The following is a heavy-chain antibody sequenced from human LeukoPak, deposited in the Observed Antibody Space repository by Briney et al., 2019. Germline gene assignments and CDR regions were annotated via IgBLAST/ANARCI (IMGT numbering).Heavy chain of an antibody. CDR2: FDPEDGET. V-gene: IGHV1-24*01. D-gene: IGHD3-22*01. CDR1: GYTLTELS. J-gene: IGHJ1*01. CDR3: ATWAMIVVVITSDAEYFQH. Sequence: ASVKVSCKVSGYTLTELSMHWVRQAHGKGLEWMGGFDPEDGETIYAQKFQGRVTMTEDTSTDTAYMELSSLRSEDTAVYYCATWAMIVVVITSDAEYFQHWGQGTLVTVSS.